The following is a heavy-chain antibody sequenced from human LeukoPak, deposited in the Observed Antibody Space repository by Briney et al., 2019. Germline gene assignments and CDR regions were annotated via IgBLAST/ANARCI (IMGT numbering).Heavy chain of an antibody. J-gene: IGHJ3*01. D-gene: IGHD2-21*02. V-gene: IGHV4-30-4*01. CDR3: ARHMSVTYDAFDL. CDR2: IHYGGST. Sequence: SETLSLTCTVSGDSITRRDLYWSWIRQPPGKGLEWIGYIHYGGSTYYNPSLKSRVTISVDRSKTHFSLELTSVTAADTAVYYCARHMSVTYDAFDLWGRGTMVTVSS. CDR1: GDSITRRDLY.